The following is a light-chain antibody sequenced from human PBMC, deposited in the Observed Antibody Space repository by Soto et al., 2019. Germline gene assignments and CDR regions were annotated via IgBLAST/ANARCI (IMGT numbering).Light chain of an antibody. CDR2: EVS. Sequence: QSALTQPASVSGSPGQSITISCTGTSSYIGGYDYVSWYQQHPGKAPKLIIYEVSDRPSGVSNRFSGSKSANTASLTISGLQAEDEADYYCSSSTSSSTRVFGGGTKVTVL. V-gene: IGLV2-14*01. CDR1: SSYIGGYDY. J-gene: IGLJ3*02. CDR3: SSSTSSSTRV.